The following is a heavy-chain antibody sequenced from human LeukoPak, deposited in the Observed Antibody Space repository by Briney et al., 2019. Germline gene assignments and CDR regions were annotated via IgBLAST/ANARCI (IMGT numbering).Heavy chain of an antibody. CDR2: IAWNSGNT. Sequence: PGRSLRLSCAASGFTFDNYAMHGVRQAPGKGLEWVSGIAWNSGNTGFADSVKGRVTISRDNAENSLYLQMNSLTPADTALYFCAKDMNSYGSGSSYNPWGPFDSWGQGPLVTVSS. V-gene: IGHV3-9*01. J-gene: IGHJ4*02. D-gene: IGHD3-10*01. CDR3: AKDMNSYGSGSSYNPWGPFDS. CDR1: GFTFDNYA.